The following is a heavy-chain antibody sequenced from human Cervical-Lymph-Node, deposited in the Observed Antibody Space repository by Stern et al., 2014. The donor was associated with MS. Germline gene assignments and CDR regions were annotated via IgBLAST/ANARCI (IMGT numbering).Heavy chain of an antibody. CDR2: IYYTGRT. J-gene: IGHJ4*02. D-gene: IGHD4/OR15-4a*01. V-gene: IGHV4-39*01. CDR3: ARLWAWDGASGPNTLDY. CDR1: GGSVRSTSYY. Sequence: QVQLQESGPGLVKPSETLSLTCTVSGGSVRSTSYYWGWIRQPPGKGLEFIGNIYYTGRTYYNPSLKSRVTISVDTSKDQFSLKLSSRTAADTAIYYCARLWAWDGASGPNTLDYWGQGTLVTVSS.